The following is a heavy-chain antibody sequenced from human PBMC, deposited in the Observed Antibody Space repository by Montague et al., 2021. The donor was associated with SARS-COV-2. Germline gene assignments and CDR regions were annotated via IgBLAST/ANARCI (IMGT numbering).Heavy chain of an antibody. CDR2: IKSKTDGGTT. Sequence: SLRLSCAASGFTFSNAWMSWVRQAPGKGLEWVGRIKSKTDGGTTDYAAPVKGRFTTSRDDSKNTLYLQMNSLKTEDTAVYYCTTESYDYGDYVGQYYYYGMDVWGQGTTVTVSS. V-gene: IGHV3-15*01. CDR3: TTESYDYGDYVGQYYYYGMDV. D-gene: IGHD4-17*01. J-gene: IGHJ6*02. CDR1: GFTFSNAW.